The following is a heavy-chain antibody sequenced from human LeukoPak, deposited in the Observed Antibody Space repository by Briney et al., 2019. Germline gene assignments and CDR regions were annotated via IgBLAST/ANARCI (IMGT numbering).Heavy chain of an antibody. V-gene: IGHV4-38-2*01. CDR1: GYSISSGYY. J-gene: IGHJ4*02. CDR3: ARGVLQDY. Sequence: SETLSLTCAVSGYSISSGYYWGWIRQPPGKGLEWIGSIYHSGSTYYNPSLKSRVTISVDTSKNQFPLKLSSVTAADTAVYYCARGVLQDYWGQGTLVTVSS. CDR2: IYHSGST.